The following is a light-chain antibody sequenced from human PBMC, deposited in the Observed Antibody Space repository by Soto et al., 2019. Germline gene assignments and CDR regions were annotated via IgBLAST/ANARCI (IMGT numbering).Light chain of an antibody. V-gene: IGKV1-5*01. CDR2: AAS. CDR3: QQYKSYLRT. J-gene: IGKJ1*01. CDR1: QTISSW. Sequence: DIQMTQSPSTLSASVRDRVTITCRASQTISSWLAWYQQKPGKAPKLLIYAASTLESGVSSRFSGRGSGTEFTLTINSLQPEDFATYYCQQYKSYLRTFGQGTKVDI.